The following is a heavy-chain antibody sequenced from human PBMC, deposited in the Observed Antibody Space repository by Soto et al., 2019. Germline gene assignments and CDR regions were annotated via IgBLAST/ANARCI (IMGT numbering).Heavy chain of an antibody. D-gene: IGHD4-17*01. CDR1: GFTVSSNY. J-gene: IGHJ4*02. CDR3: ARVGLTTKYYFDY. Sequence: GSLRLSCAASGFTVSSNYMSWVRQAPGKGLEWVSVIYTGGSTYYVDSVKGRFTISRDNSKNTLYLQMNSLRAEDTAVYYCARVGLTTKYYFDYWGQGALVTVSS. V-gene: IGHV3-66*01. CDR2: IYTGGST.